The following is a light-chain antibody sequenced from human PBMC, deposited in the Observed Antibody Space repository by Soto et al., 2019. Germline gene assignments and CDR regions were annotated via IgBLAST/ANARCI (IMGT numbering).Light chain of an antibody. J-gene: IGLJ2*01. CDR1: SGHDNYA. CDR2: LNSDGSH. Sequence: QPVLTQSPSASASLGASVKLTCTLSSGHDNYAIAWHQQQPEKGPRYLMKLNSDGSHNKGDGIPDRFSGSRSGAERYLTISSLQSEDEADYYCQTWDTGIQVFGGGTKVTVL. CDR3: QTWDTGIQV. V-gene: IGLV4-69*01.